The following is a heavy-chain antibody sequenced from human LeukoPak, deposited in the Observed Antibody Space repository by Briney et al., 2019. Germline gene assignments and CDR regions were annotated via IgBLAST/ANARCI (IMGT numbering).Heavy chain of an antibody. Sequence: GRSLRLSCAASGFTFSSYGMHWVRQAPGKGLEWVAVIWYDGSNKYYADSVKGRFTISRDNSKNTLYLQMNSLRAEDTAVYYCAGGGPYYDFSLDYWAWEPWSPSPQ. CDR2: IWYDGSNK. CDR1: GFTFSSYG. V-gene: IGHV3-33*01. D-gene: IGHD3-3*01. J-gene: IGHJ4*02. CDR3: AGGGPYYDFSLDY.